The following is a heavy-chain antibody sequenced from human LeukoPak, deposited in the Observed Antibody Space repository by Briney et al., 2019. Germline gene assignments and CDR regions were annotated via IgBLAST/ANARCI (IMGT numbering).Heavy chain of an antibody. V-gene: IGHV4-61*02. CDR1: GGSISSGSYY. J-gene: IGHJ6*03. CDR3: ARDGVTTMKGTSYYYYMDV. D-gene: IGHD3-22*01. Sequence: PSETLSLTCTVSGGSISSGSYYWSWIRQPAGKGLEWIGRIYTSGSTNYNPSLKSRVTMSVDTSKNQFSLKLSSVTAADTAVYYCARDGVTTMKGTSYYYYMDVWGKGTTVTISS. CDR2: IYTSGST.